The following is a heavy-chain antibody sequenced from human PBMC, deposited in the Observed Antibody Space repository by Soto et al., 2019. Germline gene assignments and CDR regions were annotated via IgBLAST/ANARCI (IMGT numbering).Heavy chain of an antibody. CDR2: ISGGGETT. CDR1: GFTFSDSY. V-gene: IGHV3-11*01. D-gene: IGHD3-10*01. J-gene: IGHJ4*02. Sequence: GGSLRLSCAASGFTFSDSYMTWIRQAPGKGLEWVSYISGGGETTYYVDSVKGRFTVSRDNAKKSLYLQMNSLRAEDTAVYYCASDPYYYASEYWGQGSLVTVSS. CDR3: ASDPYYYASEY.